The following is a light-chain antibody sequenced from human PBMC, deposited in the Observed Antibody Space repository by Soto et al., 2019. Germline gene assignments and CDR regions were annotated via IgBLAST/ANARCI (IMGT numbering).Light chain of an antibody. J-gene: IGKJ1*01. CDR1: QSVLYSSNNKNY. CDR3: QQYYSTPQT. CDR2: WAS. V-gene: IGKV4-1*01. Sequence: DIVMTQSPDSLAVSLGERATINCKSSQSVLYSSNNKNYLAWYQQKPGQPPKLLIYWASTRESGVPDRFSGSGSGTDFTLTISSLRAEDVAVYYCQQYYSTPQTFGQGTKV.